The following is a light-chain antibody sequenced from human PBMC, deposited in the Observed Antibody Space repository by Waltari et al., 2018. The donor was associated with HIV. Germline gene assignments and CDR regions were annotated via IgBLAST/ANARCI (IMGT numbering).Light chain of an antibody. Sequence: QSVLTQPPSASGTPEQRVTISCSGTTPNIGRTTVSWFQQFPGTAPKVLIYGKNQRPSGVPYRFSGSKSGTSASLAISGLQSEDEADYYCASWDDSLNGPVFGGGTKLTVV. CDR3: ASWDDSLNGPV. CDR2: GKN. CDR1: TPNIGRTT. V-gene: IGLV1-44*01. J-gene: IGLJ2*01.